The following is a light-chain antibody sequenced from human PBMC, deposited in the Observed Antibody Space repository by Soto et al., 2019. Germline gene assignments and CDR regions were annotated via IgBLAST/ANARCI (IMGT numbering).Light chain of an antibody. CDR3: QNYNEYSRT. CDR2: NAS. J-gene: IGKJ1*01. Sequence: DIQMTQSPSTLSASVGDIVTITCRASQSISGWLAWYQQKPGKAPKLLIFNASSLKSGVPSRFSGSGFGTEFTLIISSLQPDDSATYYCQNYNEYSRTFGQGTKVDIK. CDR1: QSISGW. V-gene: IGKV1-5*01.